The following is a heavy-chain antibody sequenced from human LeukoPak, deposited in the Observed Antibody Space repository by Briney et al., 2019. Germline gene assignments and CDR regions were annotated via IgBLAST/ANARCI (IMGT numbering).Heavy chain of an antibody. D-gene: IGHD3-22*01. CDR2: IYYSGST. CDR1: GGSISSGDYY. CDR3: ARVIGYYDSSGYKEY. J-gene: IGHJ4*02. V-gene: IGHV4-30-4*01. Sequence: TSQTLSLTCTVSGGSISSGDYYWSWIRQPPGKGLEWIGYIYYSGSTYYNPSLKSRVTISVDTSKNQFSLKLSSVTAADTAVYYCARVIGYYDSSGYKEYWGQGTLVTVSS.